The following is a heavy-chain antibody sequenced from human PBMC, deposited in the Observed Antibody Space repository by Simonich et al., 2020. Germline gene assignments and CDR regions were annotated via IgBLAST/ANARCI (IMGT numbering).Heavy chain of an antibody. CDR3: ARDRSGYDQHHFDY. V-gene: IGHV1-2*02. CDR1: GYTFTGYY. D-gene: IGHD5-12*01. CDR2: SNPNRGGK. Sequence: QVQLVQSGAEVKKPGASVKVSCKASGYTFTGYYMHWGRQAPGQGLAWMGGSNPNRGGKNYAKKFKGRVTMTRDTSISTAYMELSRLRSDDTAVYYCARDRSGYDQHHFDYWGQGTLVTVSS. J-gene: IGHJ4*02.